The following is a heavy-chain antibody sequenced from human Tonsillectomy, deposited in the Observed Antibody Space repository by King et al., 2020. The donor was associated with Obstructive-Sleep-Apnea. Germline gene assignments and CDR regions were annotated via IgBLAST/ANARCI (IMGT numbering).Heavy chain of an antibody. CDR1: GGSISSGDYY. CDR3: ARERVYYYDSSGYPTEAFDI. D-gene: IGHD3-22*01. V-gene: IGHV4-30-4*01. Sequence: QLQESGPGLVKPSQTLSLTCTVSGGSISSGDYYWSWIRQPPGKGLEWIGYIYYSGSTYYNPSLKSRVTISVDTSKNQFSLKLSSVTAADTAVYYCARERVYYYDSSGYPTEAFDIWGQGTMVTVSS. CDR2: IYYSGST. J-gene: IGHJ3*02.